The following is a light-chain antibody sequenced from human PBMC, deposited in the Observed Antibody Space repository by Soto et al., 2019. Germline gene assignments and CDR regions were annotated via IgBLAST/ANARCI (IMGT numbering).Light chain of an antibody. CDR2: WAS. J-gene: IGKJ1*01. CDR3: QQYYSTPWT. CDR1: QSVLYSSNNKNY. Sequence: DMVMTQSPDSLAVSLGERATINCKSSQSVLYSSNNKNYLAWYQQKPGQPPKLLFYWASTRESGVPDRFSGSGSGTDFTLTISSLQAEDVAVFYCQQYYSTPWTFGQGTKVEIK. V-gene: IGKV4-1*01.